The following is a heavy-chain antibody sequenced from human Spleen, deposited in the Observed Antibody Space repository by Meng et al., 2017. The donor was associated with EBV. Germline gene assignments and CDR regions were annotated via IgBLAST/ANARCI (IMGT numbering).Heavy chain of an antibody. CDR1: GFSFSRYC. V-gene: IGHV3-74*01. CDR2: TNEDGGIT. D-gene: IGHD6-25*01. Sequence: EVRVVVCGRVLVAAGGSVRIYCLTSGFSFSRYCMQWVRQVPGKGLEWVSRTNEDGGITTYADSVKGRFTISRDNTKSTLYLQMNSLRAEDTGVYFCSKDLVGSDDDWGQGTLVTVSS. J-gene: IGHJ4*02. CDR3: SKDLVGSDDD.